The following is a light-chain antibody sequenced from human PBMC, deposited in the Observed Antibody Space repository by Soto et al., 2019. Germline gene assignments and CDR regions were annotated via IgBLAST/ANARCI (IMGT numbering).Light chain of an antibody. CDR3: QQYNYWPPKIT. CDR2: GAS. CDR1: QTVSTN. J-gene: IGKJ5*01. V-gene: IGKV3-15*01. Sequence: ESVLTQSPGTLSLSNGERATLSCRASQTVSTNYLAWYQQKPGQAPRLLIYGASTRATGIPARFSGSGSGTEFTLTISSLQSEDFAVYYCQQYNYWPPKITFGQGTLLEI.